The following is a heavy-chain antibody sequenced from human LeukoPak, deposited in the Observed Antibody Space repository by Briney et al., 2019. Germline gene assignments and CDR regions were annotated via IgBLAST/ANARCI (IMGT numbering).Heavy chain of an antibody. CDR2: INPSGDST. D-gene: IGHD3-3*01. CDR3: SRDLFYPED. V-gene: IGHV1-46*01. J-gene: IGHJ4*02. CDR1: GYTFTSYY. Sequence: LGASVKVSCKASGYTFTSYYMHWVRQAPGQGLEWMGIINPSGDSTTYAQKFQGRLTLTRDTSTGTVYMDLSRLRSEDTAVYYCSRDLFYPEDWGQGTLVTVSS.